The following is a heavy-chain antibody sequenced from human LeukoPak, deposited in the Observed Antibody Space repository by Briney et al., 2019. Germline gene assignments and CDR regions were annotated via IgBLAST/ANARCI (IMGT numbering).Heavy chain of an antibody. CDR2: IYYSGST. CDR1: GGSISSYY. CDR3: AARARGYSYGYLDY. V-gene: IGHV4-59*08. D-gene: IGHD5-18*01. J-gene: IGHJ4*02. Sequence: SETLSLTCTVSGGSISSYYWSWIRQPPGKGLEWIGYIYYSGSTNYNPSLKSRVTISVDTSKNQFSLKLSSVTAADTAVYYCAARARGYSYGYLDYWGQGTLVTVSS.